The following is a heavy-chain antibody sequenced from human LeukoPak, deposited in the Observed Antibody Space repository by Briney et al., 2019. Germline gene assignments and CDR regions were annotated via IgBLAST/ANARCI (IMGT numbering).Heavy chain of an antibody. CDR3: ARDRLYGPHDY. CDR2: IKQDGSEK. V-gene: IGHV3-7*01. J-gene: IGHJ4*02. Sequence: PGGSLRLSCAASGFIFSSYWMSWVRQAPGKGLEWVANIKQDGSEKYYVDSVKGRFTISRDNAKHSLSLQMNSLRAEDTAVYYCARDRLYGPHDYWGQGTLVTVSS. D-gene: IGHD4-17*01. CDR1: GFIFSSYW.